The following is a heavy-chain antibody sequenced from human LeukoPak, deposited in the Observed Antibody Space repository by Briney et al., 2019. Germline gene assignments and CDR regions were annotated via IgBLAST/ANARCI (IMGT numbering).Heavy chain of an antibody. J-gene: IGHJ4*02. V-gene: IGHV4-39*01. D-gene: IGHD6-19*01. Sequence: PSETLSLTCTVSGGSISSSSYYWGWIRQPPGKGLEWIGSIYYSGSTYYNPSLKSRVTIAVDTSKNQFSLKLSSVTAADTAVYYCARHGITVAGGHYWGQGTLVTVSS. CDR3: ARHGITVAGGHY. CDR1: GGSISSSSYY. CDR2: IYYSGST.